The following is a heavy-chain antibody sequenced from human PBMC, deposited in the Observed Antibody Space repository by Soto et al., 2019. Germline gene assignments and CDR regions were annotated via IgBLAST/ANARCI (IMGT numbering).Heavy chain of an antibody. CDR3: ARDRLGVQVGATIPPLYYGMDV. J-gene: IGHJ6*02. D-gene: IGHD1-26*01. CDR1: GGTFSSYA. Sequence: GASVKVSCKASGGTFSSYAISWVRQAPGQGLGWMGGIIPIFGTANYAQKFQGRVTITADESTSTAYMELSSLRSEDTAVYYCARDRLGVQVGATIPPLYYGMDVWGQGTTVTVSS. CDR2: IIPIFGTA. V-gene: IGHV1-69*13.